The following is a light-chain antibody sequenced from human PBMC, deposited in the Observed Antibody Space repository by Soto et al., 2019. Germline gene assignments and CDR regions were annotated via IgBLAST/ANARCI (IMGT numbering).Light chain of an antibody. CDR1: TGAGTSGYY. Sequence: QTVVTQEPSLTVSPGGTVNLTCASSTGAGTSGYYPNWFQQKPGQAPRALIYSTSNKNSWTTARFSGSLLGVKAALTLSGVPPEDEAEYYCLIYYGGAQGLFGGGTKLTVL. V-gene: IGLV7-43*01. CDR2: STS. J-gene: IGLJ3*02. CDR3: LIYYGGAQGL.